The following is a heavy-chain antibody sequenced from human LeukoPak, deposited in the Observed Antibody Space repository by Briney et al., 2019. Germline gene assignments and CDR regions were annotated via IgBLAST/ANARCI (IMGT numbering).Heavy chain of an antibody. D-gene: IGHD2-15*01. Sequence: GGSLRLACAASGFTFSSYWMSWVRQAPGKGLEWVANIKQDGSEKYYVDSVKGRFTISRDNAKNSLYLQMNSLRAEDTAVYYCAREHCSGGSCYSEGAREDYWGQGTLVTVSS. CDR2: IKQDGSEK. V-gene: IGHV3-7*01. CDR1: GFTFSSYW. CDR3: AREHCSGGSCYSEGAREDY. J-gene: IGHJ4*02.